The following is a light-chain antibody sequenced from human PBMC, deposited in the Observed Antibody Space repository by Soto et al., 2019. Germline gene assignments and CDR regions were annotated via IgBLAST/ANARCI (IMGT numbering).Light chain of an antibody. CDR1: QTISGTS. J-gene: IGKJ4*01. CDR2: GAS. CDR3: HQYGTSPLT. Sequence: EIVLAQSPGIVSLSPGGRATLSCRASQTISGTSLAWYQQKPGQAPRLLIYGASSRATGIPDRFTGSGSATDFTLTISRLEPEDFGIYYCHQYGTSPLTFGGGTKVDIK. V-gene: IGKV3-20*01.